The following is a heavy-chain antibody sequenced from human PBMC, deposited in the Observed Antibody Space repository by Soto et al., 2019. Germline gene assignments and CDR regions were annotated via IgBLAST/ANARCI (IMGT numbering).Heavy chain of an antibody. J-gene: IGHJ6*02. V-gene: IGHV3-23*01. CDR3: AKEYCSSTSCYGWVGMDV. CDR2: ISGSGGST. CDR1: GFTFSSYA. Sequence: PAGSLRLSCAASGFTFSSYAMSWVRQAPGQGLEWVSAISGSGGSTYYADSVKGRFTISRDNSKNTLYLQMNSLRAEDTAVYYCAKEYCSSTSCYGWVGMDVWGQGTTVTVSS. D-gene: IGHD2-2*01.